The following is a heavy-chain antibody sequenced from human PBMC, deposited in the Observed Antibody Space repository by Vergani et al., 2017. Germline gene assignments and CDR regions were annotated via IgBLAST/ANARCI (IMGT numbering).Heavy chain of an antibody. Sequence: EVQLVQSGAEVKKPGESLKISCEGSGYTFTDYWVGWVRQKPGKGLEWMGVVYARDSITRYSLSFEGQVTISADKSINTAYLQWSSLKASDTAMYYCARQGVHSSALNWFDPWGQGTLVTVSS. CDR1: GYTFTDYW. J-gene: IGHJ5*02. V-gene: IGHV5-51*01. CDR3: ARQGVHSSALNWFDP. D-gene: IGHD6-25*01. CDR2: VYARDSIT.